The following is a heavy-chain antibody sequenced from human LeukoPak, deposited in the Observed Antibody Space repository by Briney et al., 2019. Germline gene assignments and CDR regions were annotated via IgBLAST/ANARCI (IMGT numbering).Heavy chain of an antibody. V-gene: IGHV1-18*03. CDR3: AREPPSYYGILTGCYPYGMDV. Sequence: ASEKVSCKASGYTVTSYGICWVRQAPGQGLEWMGWISAYKGNTNYAQKLQGKDTLTTHTSTSTAYMELRSLGSDDMAVYYCAREPPSYYGILTGCYPYGMDVWGQGTTVTVSS. CDR1: GYTVTSYG. D-gene: IGHD3-9*01. J-gene: IGHJ6*02. CDR2: ISAYKGNT.